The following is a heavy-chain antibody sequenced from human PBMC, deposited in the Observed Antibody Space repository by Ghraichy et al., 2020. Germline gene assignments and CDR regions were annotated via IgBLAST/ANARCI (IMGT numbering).Heavy chain of an antibody. CDR1: GFSFSNFA. CDR2: ITGRSDTT. CDR3: VKDWGNYGSGSYDYFDY. D-gene: IGHD3-10*01. Sequence: GGSLRLSCAASGFSFSNFAMTWVRQAPGKGLEWVSTITGRSDTTYYADSVKGRFTISRDNSRSTLYVQMSSLRADDTAIYYCVKDWGNYGSGSYDYFDYCGQGPLVTVSS. J-gene: IGHJ4*02. V-gene: IGHV3-23*01.